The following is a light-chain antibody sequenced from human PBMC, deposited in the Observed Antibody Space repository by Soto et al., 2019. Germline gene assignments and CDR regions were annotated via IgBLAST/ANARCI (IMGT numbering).Light chain of an antibody. V-gene: IGKV1-6*01. Sequence: AIQMTQSPSSLSASVGDRVTITCRASQDIRHELGWYQQKPGKAPKLLIYGASSLQSGVPSRFSGSGSGTDFTLTISSLQPEDFATYYCLQDHNYPRTFGQGTKVEIK. CDR1: QDIRHE. CDR3: LQDHNYPRT. CDR2: GAS. J-gene: IGKJ1*01.